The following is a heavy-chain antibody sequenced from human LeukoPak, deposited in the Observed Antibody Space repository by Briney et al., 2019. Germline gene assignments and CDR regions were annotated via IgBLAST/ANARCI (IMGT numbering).Heavy chain of an antibody. J-gene: IGHJ5*02. CDR2: VYYSGTT. V-gene: IGHV4-39*07. CDR1: GGSLSLSYYY. Sequence: SETLSLTCSVSGGSLSLSYYYWGWIRQPPGKALEWIGSVYYSGTTSYNPSLKSRVTISVDMSKNHFSLRLSSVTAADTAMYYCARDGCSGGSCLYNWFDPWGQGTLVTVSS. CDR3: ARDGCSGGSCLYNWFDP. D-gene: IGHD2-15*01.